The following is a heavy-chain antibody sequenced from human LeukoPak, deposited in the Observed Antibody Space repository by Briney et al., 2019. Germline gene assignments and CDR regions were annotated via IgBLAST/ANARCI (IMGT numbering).Heavy chain of an antibody. Sequence: GGSLRLSCAASGFTVGSTYMSWVRQAPGKGLEWVSVIYKDGKIYYIDSVKGRFTISRDTSKNTLYLQMNSLRVEDTAVYYCASRHCSGDCYFAGADPFDHWGQGTLVTVSS. CDR3: ASRHCSGDCYFAGADPFDH. CDR2: IYKDGKI. J-gene: IGHJ4*02. V-gene: IGHV3-53*01. CDR1: GFTVGSTY. D-gene: IGHD2-21*01.